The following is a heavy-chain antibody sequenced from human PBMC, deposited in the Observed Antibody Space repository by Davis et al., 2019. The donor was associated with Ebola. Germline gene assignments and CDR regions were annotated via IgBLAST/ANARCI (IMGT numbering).Heavy chain of an antibody. CDR2: ISYDGSNK. J-gene: IGHJ4*02. V-gene: IGHV3-30*03. CDR1: GFTFSSYG. CDR3: ASPTLNYARGY. D-gene: IGHD3-16*01. Sequence: GESLKISCAASGFTFSSYGMHWVRQAPGKGLEWVAVISYDGSNKYYADSVKGRFTISRDNSKNTLYLQMNSLRAEDTAVYYCASPTLNYARGYWGQGTLVTVSS.